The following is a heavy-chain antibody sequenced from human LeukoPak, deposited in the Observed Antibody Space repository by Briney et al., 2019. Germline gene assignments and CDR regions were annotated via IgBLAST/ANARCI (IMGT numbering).Heavy chain of an antibody. CDR1: GGSISSYY. CDR2: MYTSGET. D-gene: IGHD5-18*01. J-gene: IGHJ4*02. Sequence: PSETLSLTCTVSGGSISSYYWIWLRQPAGKGLEWIGRMYTSGETNYNSTLKSQVTISLDTSKNQFSLRLSSVTAADTAVYYCAAGSQSTALIKWGQGTLVTVSS. V-gene: IGHV4-4*07. CDR3: AAGSQSTALIK.